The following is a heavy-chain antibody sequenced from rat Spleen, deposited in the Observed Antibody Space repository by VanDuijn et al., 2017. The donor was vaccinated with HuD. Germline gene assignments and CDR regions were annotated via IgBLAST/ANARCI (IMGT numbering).Heavy chain of an antibody. CDR1: GFTFSGYD. CDR3: TRGYYFDY. V-gene: IGHV5-7*01. J-gene: IGHJ2*01. CDR2: ISYDGSTP. Sequence: EVQLVESGGGLVQPGRSLKLSCAASGFTFSGYDMIWVRQAPAKGLKWVATISYDGSTPYYRDSVKGRFTISRDNARSTLYLHMDSLRSDDTATYYCTRGYYFDYWGQGVMVTVSS.